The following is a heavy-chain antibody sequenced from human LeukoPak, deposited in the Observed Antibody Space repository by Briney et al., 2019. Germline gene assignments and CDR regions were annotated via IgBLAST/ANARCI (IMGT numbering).Heavy chain of an antibody. V-gene: IGHV4-59*01. CDR1: GGSISSYY. CDR3: ARLPVTNYYYYMDV. Sequence: SETLSLTCTVSGGSISSYYWIWIRPPPGKGLEWIGYIYYSGSTNYNPSLKSRVTISVDTSKNQFSLKLSSVTAADTAVYYCARLPVTNYYYYMDVWGKGTMVTVSS. CDR2: IYYSGST. J-gene: IGHJ6*03. D-gene: IGHD4-17*01.